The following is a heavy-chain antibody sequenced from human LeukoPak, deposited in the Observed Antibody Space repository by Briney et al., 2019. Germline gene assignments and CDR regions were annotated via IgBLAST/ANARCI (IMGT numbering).Heavy chain of an antibody. J-gene: IGHJ4*02. CDR2: INPNSGGT. Sequence: ASVKVSCKASGYTFTGYYMHWVRQAPGQGLEWMGWINPNSGGTNYAQKFQGWVTMTRDTSISTAYMELSRLRSDDTAVYYCARATSEYGGNSVFGDWGQGTLVTVSS. D-gene: IGHD4-23*01. CDR1: GYTFTGYY. CDR3: ARATSEYGGNSVFGD. V-gene: IGHV1-2*04.